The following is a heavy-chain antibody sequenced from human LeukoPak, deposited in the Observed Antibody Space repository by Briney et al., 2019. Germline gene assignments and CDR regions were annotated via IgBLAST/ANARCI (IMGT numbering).Heavy chain of an antibody. CDR3: ARSLTNHYYDSSGYYLEFADAFDI. Sequence: SETLSLTCTVSGGSISSGGYYWRWIRQHPGKGLEWIGYIYYSGSTYYNPSLKGRVTISVDTSKNQFSLKLSSVTAADTAVYYCARSLTNHYYDSSGYYLEFADAFDIWGQGTMVTVSS. V-gene: IGHV4-31*03. CDR2: IYYSGST. CDR1: GGSISSGGYY. D-gene: IGHD3-22*01. J-gene: IGHJ3*02.